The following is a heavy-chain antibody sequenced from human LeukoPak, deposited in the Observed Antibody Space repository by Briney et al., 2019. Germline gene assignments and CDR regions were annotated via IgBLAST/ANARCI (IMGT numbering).Heavy chain of an antibody. CDR1: GYTFTGYY. V-gene: IGHV1-2*02. CDR2: INPDSGAT. J-gene: IGHJ4*02. Sequence: RASVKVSCKASGYTFTGYYMHWVRQAPGQGLEWMGWINPDSGATNYAQKFQGRVTMTSDTSISTAFMELSRLRSDDTAVYYCARADRITLFGVVIIPRPDYWGQGTLVTVSS. D-gene: IGHD3-3*01. CDR3: ARADRITLFGVVIIPRPDY.